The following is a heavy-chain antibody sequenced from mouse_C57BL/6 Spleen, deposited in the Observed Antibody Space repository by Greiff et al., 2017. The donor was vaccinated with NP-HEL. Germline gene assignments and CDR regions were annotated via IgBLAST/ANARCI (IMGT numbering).Heavy chain of an antibody. CDR2: IDPSDSYT. D-gene: IGHD1-1*01. Sequence: VQLQQPGAELVKPGASVKLSCKASGYTFTSYWMQWVKQRPGQGLEWIGEIDPSDSYTNYNQKFKGKATLTVDTSSSTAYMQLSSLTSEDSAVYYCALNYYGSSSWYFDVWGTGTTVTVSS. CDR3: ALNYYGSSSWYFDV. CDR1: GYTFTSYW. J-gene: IGHJ1*03. V-gene: IGHV1-50*01.